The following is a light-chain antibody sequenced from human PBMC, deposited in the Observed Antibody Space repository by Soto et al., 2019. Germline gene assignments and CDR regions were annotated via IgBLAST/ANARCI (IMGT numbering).Light chain of an antibody. CDR2: GAS. J-gene: IGKJ2*01. CDR1: QSVSSSY. V-gene: IGKV3-20*01. Sequence: EIVLTQSPGTLSLSPGERATLSCRASQSVSSSYLAWYQQKPGQAPRLLIYGASSRATGIPDRFSGSGSGTEFPLTINRLEPEDFAVYYCQQYGSSGYTFGQGTKLEIK. CDR3: QQYGSSGYT.